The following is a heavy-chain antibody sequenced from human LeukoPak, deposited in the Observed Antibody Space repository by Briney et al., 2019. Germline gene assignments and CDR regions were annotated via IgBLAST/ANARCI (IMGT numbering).Heavy chain of an antibody. D-gene: IGHD3-10*01. CDR3: AQDRGTWGSEYFQH. CDR2: INPNSGGT. Sequence: ASVKVSCKASGYTFTGYYMHWVRQAPGQGLEWMGWINPNSGGTNYAQKFQGRVTMTRDTSISTAYMELSRLRSDDTAVYYCAQDRGTWGSEYFQHWGRGTLVTVSS. CDR1: GYTFTGYY. J-gene: IGHJ1*01. V-gene: IGHV1-2*02.